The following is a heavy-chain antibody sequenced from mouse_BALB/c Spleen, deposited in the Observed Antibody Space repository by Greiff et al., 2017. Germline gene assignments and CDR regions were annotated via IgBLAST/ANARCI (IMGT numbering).Heavy chain of an antibody. CDR2: INSNGGST. J-gene: IGHJ2*01. CDR1: GFTFSSYY. CDR3: ARHEGFDY. Sequence: EVQLVESGGGLVKLGGSLKLSCAASGFTFSSYYMSWVRQTPEKRLELVAAINSNGGSTYYPDTVKGRFTISRDNAKNTLYLQMSSLKSEDTALYYCARHEGFDYWGQGTTLTVSS. V-gene: IGHV5-6-2*01.